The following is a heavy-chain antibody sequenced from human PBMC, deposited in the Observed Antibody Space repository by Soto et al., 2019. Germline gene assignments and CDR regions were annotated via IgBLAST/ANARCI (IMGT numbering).Heavy chain of an antibody. CDR3: ARTTSSGNHDQ. CDR1: GGSINNYY. Sequence: QVQLQESGPGLVKPSETLSLACTVSGGSINNYYWSWFRQPPGKGLEWIGYVYYSGSTKHNPSLKSRVAISVDTSKNQFSLKVNSVTAADTAVYYCARTTSSGNHDQWGQGTLVTVSS. V-gene: IGHV4-59*01. J-gene: IGHJ5*02. CDR2: VYYSGST. D-gene: IGHD4-4*01.